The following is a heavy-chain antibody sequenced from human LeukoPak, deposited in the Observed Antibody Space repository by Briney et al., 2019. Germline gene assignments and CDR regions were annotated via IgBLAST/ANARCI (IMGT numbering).Heavy chain of an antibody. J-gene: IGHJ4*02. CDR3: ARLGGTRFFFDY. D-gene: IGHD1-26*01. CDR1: GGSISGISYY. V-gene: IGHV4-39*01. Sequence: SETLSLTCSVSGGSISGISYYWTWIRQPPGKGLEWIGNIYYRGTTYYNPSLKSRVTMSIDTSKSQFSLKVNSVTAADTAVYYCARLGGTRFFFDYWGQGTLVTVSS. CDR2: IYYRGTT.